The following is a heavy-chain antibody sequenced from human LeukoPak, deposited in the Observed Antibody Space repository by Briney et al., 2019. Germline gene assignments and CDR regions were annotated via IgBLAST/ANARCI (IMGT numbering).Heavy chain of an antibody. CDR3: ARCPGEYYFDY. J-gene: IGHJ4*02. Sequence: KPSETLSLTCTVFGYSISSGYYWGWIRPPPGKGLEWIGSMFHSGSTYYNPSLKSRVTISVDTSKNQFSLKLSSVTAADTAVYYCARCPGEYYFDYWGQGTLVTVSS. D-gene: IGHD6-6*01. CDR1: GYSISSGYY. CDR2: MFHSGST. V-gene: IGHV4-38-2*02.